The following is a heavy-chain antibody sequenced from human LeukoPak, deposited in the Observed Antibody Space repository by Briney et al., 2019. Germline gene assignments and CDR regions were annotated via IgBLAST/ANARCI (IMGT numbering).Heavy chain of an antibody. J-gene: IGHJ4*02. CDR2: ISNDGSRK. CDR1: GFTFSNYA. D-gene: IGHD3-3*01. Sequence: GKSLRLSCAASGFTFSNYAMHWVRQAPGKGLEWVAIISNDGSRKYYAYSVEGRLTISRDNSKNTLYLQMDSLRAEDTAVYYCARDRAWNYFDYWGQGTLVTVSS. CDR3: ARDRAWNYFDY. V-gene: IGHV3-30*04.